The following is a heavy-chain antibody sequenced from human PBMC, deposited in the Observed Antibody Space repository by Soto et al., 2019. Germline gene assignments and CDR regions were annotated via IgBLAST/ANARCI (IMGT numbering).Heavy chain of an antibody. CDR2: IWYDGSNT. Sequence: QVQLVESGGGVVQPGRSLSLSFAGSGFSFSIYAMHWVRQAPGKGRGWVAVIWYDGSNTYYADSVKGGFTISRDNSKDTLYLQMNSLRAEDTAVYYCASSYCSGGSCWVFDFWGQGALVTVSS. V-gene: IGHV3-33*01. D-gene: IGHD2-15*01. CDR3: ASSYCSGGSCWVFDF. CDR1: GFSFSIYA. J-gene: IGHJ4*02.